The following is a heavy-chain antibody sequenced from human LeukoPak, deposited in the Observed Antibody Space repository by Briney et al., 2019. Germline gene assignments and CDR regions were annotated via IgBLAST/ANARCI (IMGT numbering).Heavy chain of an antibody. CDR1: GGSISSSSYY. CDR3: ARFCYSTSCYIENDY. CDR2: IYYSGST. Sequence: SETLSLTCTVSGGSISSSSYYWGWIRQPPGKGLEWIGSIYYSGSTYYNPSLKSRVTISVDTSKNQFSLKLSSVTAADTAVYYCARFCYSTSCYIENDYWGQGTLVTVSS. D-gene: IGHD2-2*02. V-gene: IGHV4-39*01. J-gene: IGHJ4*02.